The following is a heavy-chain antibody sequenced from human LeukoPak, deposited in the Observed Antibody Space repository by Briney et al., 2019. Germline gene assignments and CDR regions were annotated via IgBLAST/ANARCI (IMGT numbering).Heavy chain of an antibody. Sequence: GGSLRLSCAASGFTLSSYWMHWVRHAPGKGLVWVSRINSDGSSTSYADSVKGRFTITRDNAKNTLYLQMNSLTAEDTAVYYCARDPEAFDIWGQGTMVTVSS. CDR3: ARDPEAFDI. J-gene: IGHJ3*02. CDR1: GFTLSSYW. V-gene: IGHV3-74*01. CDR2: INSDGSST.